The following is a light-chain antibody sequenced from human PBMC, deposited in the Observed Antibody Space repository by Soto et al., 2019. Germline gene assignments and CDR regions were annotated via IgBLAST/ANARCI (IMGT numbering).Light chain of an antibody. V-gene: IGLV3-21*02. Sequence: SYELTHPPSLAGCPLRTSMITCGGNNIGSKSVHWYQQKPGQAPVLVVDDGSDRPSGIPERFSGSNSGNTATLTIRRVEAGDEADYFCQVCDRRTENVSATATXVNVL. CDR1: NIGSKS. J-gene: IGLJ1*01. CDR2: DGS. CDR3: QVCDRRTENV.